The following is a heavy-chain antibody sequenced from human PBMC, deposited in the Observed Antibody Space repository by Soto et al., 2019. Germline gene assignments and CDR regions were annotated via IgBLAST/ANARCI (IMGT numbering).Heavy chain of an antibody. V-gene: IGHV3-7*01. CDR1: GFTFSDYW. Sequence: EVHLVESGGGLVQPGGSLRLSCAASGFTFSDYWMSWVRQASGKGLEWVASIKEDGSDKHYVDSVRGRFTISRDNARNSLSLHMSTLRTEDTALYYSERNGIVYWGQGTLVTVS. CDR2: IKEDGSDK. D-gene: IGHD1-26*01. CDR3: ERNGIVY. J-gene: IGHJ4*02.